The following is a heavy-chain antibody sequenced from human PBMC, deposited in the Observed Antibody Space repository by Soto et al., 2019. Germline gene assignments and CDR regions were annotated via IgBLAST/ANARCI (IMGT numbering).Heavy chain of an antibody. J-gene: IGHJ6*02. Sequence: TSETLSLTCTVSGGSISSGDYYWSWIRQPPGKGLEWIGYIYYSGSTYYNPSLKSRVTISVDTSKNQFSLKLSSVTAADTAVYYCARVKGDSSSWYVLWNYYGMDVWGQGTTVTVSS. D-gene: IGHD6-13*01. CDR3: ARVKGDSSSWYVLWNYYGMDV. CDR1: GGSISSGDYY. V-gene: IGHV4-30-4*01. CDR2: IYYSGST.